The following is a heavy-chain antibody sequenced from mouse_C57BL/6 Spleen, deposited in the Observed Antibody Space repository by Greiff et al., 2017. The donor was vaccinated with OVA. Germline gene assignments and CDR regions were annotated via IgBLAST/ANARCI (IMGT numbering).Heavy chain of an antibody. Sequence: VQLQQSGPGLVQPSQRLSITCTVSGFSLTSYGVHWVRQSPGKGLEWLGVIWRSGSTDYNAAFMSRLSITKDNSKSQVFFKMNILQANDTAIYYCATPMIAKDYYAMDYWGQGTSVTVSS. CDR2: IWRSGST. V-gene: IGHV2-5*01. D-gene: IGHD2-4*01. J-gene: IGHJ4*01. CDR3: ATPMIAKDYYAMDY. CDR1: GFSLTSYG.